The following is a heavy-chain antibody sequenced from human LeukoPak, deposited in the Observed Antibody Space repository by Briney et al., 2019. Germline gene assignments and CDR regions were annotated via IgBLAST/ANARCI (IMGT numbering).Heavy chain of an antibody. Sequence: GGSLRLSCVASGFTFDDYAMHWVRQAPGKGLEWVSLISGDGGSTYYADSVKGRFTISRDNSKNSLYLQMNSLGTEDTALYYCAKDPSIYSSSWPEYFQHWGQGTLVTVSS. V-gene: IGHV3-43*02. CDR1: GFTFDDYA. J-gene: IGHJ1*01. CDR2: ISGDGGST. D-gene: IGHD6-13*01. CDR3: AKDPSIYSSSWPEYFQH.